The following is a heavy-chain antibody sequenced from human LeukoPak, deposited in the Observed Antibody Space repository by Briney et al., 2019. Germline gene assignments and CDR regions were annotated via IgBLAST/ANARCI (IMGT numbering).Heavy chain of an antibody. CDR3: ARLVVVVVAATGQVSWFDP. CDR2: IYPGDSDT. D-gene: IGHD2-15*01. V-gene: IGHV5-51*01. Sequence: GESLKISCKGSGYSFTTYWIGWVRQMPGKGLEWMGIIYPGDSDTRYSPSFQGQVTISADKSISTAYLQWSSLKASDTAMYYCARLVVVVVAATGQVSWFDPWGQGTLVTVSS. CDR1: GYSFTTYW. J-gene: IGHJ5*02.